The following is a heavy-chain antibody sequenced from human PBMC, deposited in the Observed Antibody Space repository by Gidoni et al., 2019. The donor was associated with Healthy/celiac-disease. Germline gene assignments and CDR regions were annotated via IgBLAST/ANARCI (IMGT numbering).Heavy chain of an antibody. J-gene: IGHJ4*02. D-gene: IGHD3-9*01. CDR1: GFTFSNAW. V-gene: IGHV3-15*01. CDR2: IKSKTDGGTT. Sequence: EVQLVESGGVLVQPGGSLRLSCAASGFTFSNAWMSWVSQAPGKGLEWVGRIKSKTDGGTTDYAAPVKCRFTISRDDSKNTLYLQMNSLKTEDTAVYYCTTDLGYFDRGYWGQGTLVTVAS. CDR3: TTDLGYFDRGY.